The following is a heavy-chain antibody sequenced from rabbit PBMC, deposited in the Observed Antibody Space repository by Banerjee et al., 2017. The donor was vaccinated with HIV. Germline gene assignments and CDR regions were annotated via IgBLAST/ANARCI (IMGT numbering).Heavy chain of an antibody. Sequence: QSLEESGGDLVKPGASLTLTCTASGLDFSSNAMCWVRQAPGKGLEWIACSDTGSGSIYYPSWAKGRFTISKPSSTSVTLQMTSLTAADTATYFGARGDYYTYGYAGYLYDWWGQGTLVTVS. D-gene: IGHD6-1*01. J-gene: IGHJ3*01. CDR3: ARGDYYTYGYAGYLYDW. CDR1: GLDFSSNA. V-gene: IGHV1S40*01. CDR2: SDTGSGSI.